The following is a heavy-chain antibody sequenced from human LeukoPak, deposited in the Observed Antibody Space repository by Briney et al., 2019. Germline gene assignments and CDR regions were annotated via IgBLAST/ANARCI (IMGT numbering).Heavy chain of an antibody. Sequence: SGTLSLTCTVSGGSISSNNWWSWVRPPPGKRLEWFGEIHHSGSTNYNPSLKSRVTMSVDKSKNQLSLKLNSVTAADTAVYFCARSRIAAGAPSFDSWGQGTLVTVSA. CDR3: ARSRIAAGAPSFDS. CDR1: GGSISSNNW. J-gene: IGHJ4*02. CDR2: IHHSGST. D-gene: IGHD6-13*01. V-gene: IGHV4-4*02.